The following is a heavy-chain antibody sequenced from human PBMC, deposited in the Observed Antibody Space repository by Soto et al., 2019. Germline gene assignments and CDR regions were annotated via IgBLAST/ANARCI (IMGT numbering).Heavy chain of an antibody. CDR2: IKQDGSEK. CDR3: ARVWWLPWYYFDY. CDR1: GFTFSSYW. D-gene: IGHD2-15*01. Sequence: SLRLSCAASGFTFSSYWMSWVRQAPGKGLEWVANIKQDGSEKYYVDSVKGRFTISRDNAKNSLYLQMNSLRAEDTAVYYCARVWWLPWYYFDYWGQGTLVTVSS. J-gene: IGHJ4*02. V-gene: IGHV3-7*01.